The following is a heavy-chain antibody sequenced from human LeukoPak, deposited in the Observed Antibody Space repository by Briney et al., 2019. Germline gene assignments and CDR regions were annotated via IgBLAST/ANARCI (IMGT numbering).Heavy chain of an antibody. CDR3: AKDPEGSGYVFDY. D-gene: IGHD5-12*01. CDR2: ISGSGGST. Sequence: GGSLRLSCAASGFTFSSYWMSWVRQAPGKGLEWVSAISGSGGSTYYADSVKGRFTISRDNSKNTLYLQMNSLRAEDTAVYYCAKDPEGSGYVFDYWGQGTLVTVSS. CDR1: GFTFSSYW. J-gene: IGHJ4*02. V-gene: IGHV3-23*01.